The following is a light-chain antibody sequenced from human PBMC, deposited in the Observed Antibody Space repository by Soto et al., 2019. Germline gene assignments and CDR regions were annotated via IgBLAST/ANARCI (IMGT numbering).Light chain of an antibody. CDR2: EGS. V-gene: IGLV2-23*01. J-gene: IGLJ1*01. Sequence: QSALAQPASVSGSPGQSITISCTGTSSDGGSYNLVSWYQQHPGKAPKLMIYEGSKRPSGVSNRFSGSKSGNTASLTISGLQAEDEADYYCCSYAGSSPPYVFGTGTKVTVL. CDR1: SSDGGSYNL. CDR3: CSYAGSSPPYV.